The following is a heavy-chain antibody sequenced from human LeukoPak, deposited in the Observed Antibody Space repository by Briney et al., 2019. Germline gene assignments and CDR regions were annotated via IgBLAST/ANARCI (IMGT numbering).Heavy chain of an antibody. V-gene: IGHV3-30*02. Sequence: GGSLRLSCAASGFTFSSYGMHWVRQAPGKGLEWVAFIWYDGSNKYYADSVKGRFTISRDNSKNTLYLQMNSLRAEDTAVYYCAKVPRTGPIDYWGQGTLVTVSS. CDR3: AKVPRTGPIDY. CDR1: GFTFSSYG. J-gene: IGHJ4*02. D-gene: IGHD1-14*01. CDR2: IWYDGSNK.